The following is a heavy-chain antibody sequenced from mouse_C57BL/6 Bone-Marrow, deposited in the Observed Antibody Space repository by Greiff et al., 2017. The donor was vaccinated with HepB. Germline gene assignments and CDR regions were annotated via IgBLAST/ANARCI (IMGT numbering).Heavy chain of an antibody. J-gene: IGHJ4*01. CDR1: GYTFTSYW. Sequence: QVQLQQPGAELVKPGASVKLSCKASGYTFTSYWMHWVKQRPGQGLEWIGMIHPNSGSTNYNEKFKSKATLTVDKSSSTAYMQLSSLTSEDSAVYDWARMGYDGYYVPMDYWGQGTSVTVSS. V-gene: IGHV1-64*01. CDR2: IHPNSGST. CDR3: ARMGYDGYYVPMDY. D-gene: IGHD2-3*01.